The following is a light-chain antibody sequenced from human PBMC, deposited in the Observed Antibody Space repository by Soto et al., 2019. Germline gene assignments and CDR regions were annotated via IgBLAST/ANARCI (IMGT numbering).Light chain of an antibody. CDR3: QQYGSSPYT. Sequence: EIVWTQSPGTLSLSPGERATLSCRASQSVSSSYLAWYQQQPGQAPRLLIYGASSRATGIPDRFSGSGSGTDFTLTISRLEPEDFAVYYCQQYGSSPYTFGQWTKLEIK. V-gene: IGKV3-20*01. CDR2: GAS. CDR1: QSVSSSY. J-gene: IGKJ2*01.